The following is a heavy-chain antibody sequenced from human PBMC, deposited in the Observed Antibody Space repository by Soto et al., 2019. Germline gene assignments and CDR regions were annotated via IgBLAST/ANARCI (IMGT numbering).Heavy chain of an antibody. CDR1: GYTFTNYW. Sequence: GESLKISCQASGYTFTNYWVACVRQMPGKGLEWMGIVFPGDSETRYSPSFQGQVTFSADQSTSTALLQWNSLRASDTAVYYCARRKLHCGGGSCYGNNHLDYWGQGTKVP. D-gene: IGHD2-15*01. J-gene: IGHJ4*02. CDR3: ARRKLHCGGGSCYGNNHLDY. V-gene: IGHV5-51*01. CDR2: VFPGDSET.